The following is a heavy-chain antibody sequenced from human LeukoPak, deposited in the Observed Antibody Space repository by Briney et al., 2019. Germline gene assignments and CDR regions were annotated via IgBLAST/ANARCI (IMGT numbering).Heavy chain of an antibody. J-gene: IGHJ4*02. CDR2: ISGSGGST. Sequence: GGSLRLSCAASGFTFSSYAMSWVRQAPGKGLEWVSAISGSGGSTYYADSVKGRFTISRDNSKNTLYLQLNSLRAEDTAVYYCARQHCSGGDCYFFDWGQGTLVTVSS. V-gene: IGHV3-23*01. D-gene: IGHD2-15*01. CDR3: ARQHCSGGDCYFFD. CDR1: GFTFSSYA.